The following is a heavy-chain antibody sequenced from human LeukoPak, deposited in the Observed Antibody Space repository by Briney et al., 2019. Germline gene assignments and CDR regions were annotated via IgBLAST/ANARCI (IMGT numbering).Heavy chain of an antibody. D-gene: IGHD2-8*01. Sequence: SVKVSCKASGGTFSSYANSWVRQAPGQGLEWMGGIIPIFGTANYAQKFQGRVTITTDESTSTAYMELSSLRSEDTAVYYCARDCTNGVCYTEDAFDIWGQGTMVTVSS. CDR1: GGTFSSYA. CDR3: ARDCTNGVCYTEDAFDI. CDR2: IIPIFGTA. V-gene: IGHV1-69*05. J-gene: IGHJ3*02.